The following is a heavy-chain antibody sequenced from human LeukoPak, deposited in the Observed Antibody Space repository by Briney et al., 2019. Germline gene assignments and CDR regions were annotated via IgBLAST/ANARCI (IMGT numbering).Heavy chain of an antibody. CDR3: ARRYGIGYYYGMDV. CDR1: GYTFTSYA. CDR2: INAGNGNT. Sequence: ASVKVSCKASGYTFTSYAMHWVRQAPGQRLEWMGWINAGNGNTKYSQKFQGRVTITRDTSASTAYMELSSLRSEDTAVYYCARRYGIGYYYGMDVWGQGTTVTVSS. J-gene: IGHJ6*02. D-gene: IGHD1-14*01. V-gene: IGHV1-3*01.